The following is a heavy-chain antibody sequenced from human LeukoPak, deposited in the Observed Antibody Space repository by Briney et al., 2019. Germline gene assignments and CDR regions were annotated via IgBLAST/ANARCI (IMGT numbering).Heavy chain of an antibody. CDR3: ARHLGDWSAFDY. CDR1: GGSISSSSXX. J-gene: IGHJ4*02. Sequence: SETLSLTCTVSGGSISSSSXXXXXXXXXXXXXXXWIGXIYYSGSTXYNPSLXXRXXISVDTSKNQFSLKLSSVTAADTAVYYCARHLGDWSAFDYWGQGTLVTVSS. CDR2: IYYSGST. D-gene: IGHD2-21*01. V-gene: IGHV4-39*01.